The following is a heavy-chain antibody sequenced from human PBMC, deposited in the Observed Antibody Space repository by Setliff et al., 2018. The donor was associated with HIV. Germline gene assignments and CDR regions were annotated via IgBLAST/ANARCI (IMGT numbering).Heavy chain of an antibody. D-gene: IGHD4-17*01. CDR2: LSHVGGT. Sequence: TLSLTCAVSGYFISSGYYWGWIRQPPGKGLEWIGSLSHVGGTYYNPSLKSRVTISIDTSMNQFSLRLTSVTAADTAVYYCARQLTTLDYFDYWG. CDR3: ARQLTTLDYFDY. V-gene: IGHV4-38-2*01. J-gene: IGHJ4*01. CDR1: GYFISSGYY.